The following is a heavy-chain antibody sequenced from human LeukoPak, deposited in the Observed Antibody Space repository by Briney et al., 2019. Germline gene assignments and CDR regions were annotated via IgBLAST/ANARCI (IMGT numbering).Heavy chain of an antibody. V-gene: IGHV3-21*01. Sequence: PGGSLRLSCAASGFTFSSYSMNWVRQAPGKGLEWVSSISSSSSYIYYADSVKGRFTISRDNAKNSLYLQMNSLRAEDTAVYYCARVGQLVAYYMDVWGKGTTVTVSS. D-gene: IGHD6-6*01. CDR2: ISSSSSYI. CDR1: GFTFSSYS. CDR3: ARVGQLVAYYMDV. J-gene: IGHJ6*03.